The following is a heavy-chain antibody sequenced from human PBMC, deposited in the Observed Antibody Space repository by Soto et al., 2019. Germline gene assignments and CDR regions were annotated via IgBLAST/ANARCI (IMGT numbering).Heavy chain of an antibody. V-gene: IGHV4-39*01. D-gene: IGHD3-22*01. CDR2: IYYSGST. Sequence: QLQLQESGPGLVKPSETLSLTCTVSGGSISSSSYYWGWIRQPPGKGLEWIGSIYYSGSTYYNPSLKSRVTISVDTSKNQFSLKLSSVTAADTAVYYCARRLLPNYYDRSGYYDYWGQGTLVTVSS. J-gene: IGHJ4*02. CDR1: GGSISSSSYY. CDR3: ARRLLPNYYDRSGYYDY.